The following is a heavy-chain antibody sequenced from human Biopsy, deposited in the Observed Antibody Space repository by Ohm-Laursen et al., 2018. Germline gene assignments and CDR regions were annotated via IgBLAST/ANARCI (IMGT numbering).Heavy chain of an antibody. CDR3: ARMFARPGPCSGGTCYPGDDY. Sequence: SLRLSCSASGFTFTSYWMSWVRQVPGKGLEWVANIKQDGREKYYVDSVKGRFTISRDNVKNSLYLQMNSLRAEDTAVYYCARMFARPGPCSGGTCYPGDDYWGQGTLVTVSS. V-gene: IGHV3-7*01. CDR2: IKQDGREK. J-gene: IGHJ4*02. CDR1: GFTFTSYW. D-gene: IGHD2-15*01.